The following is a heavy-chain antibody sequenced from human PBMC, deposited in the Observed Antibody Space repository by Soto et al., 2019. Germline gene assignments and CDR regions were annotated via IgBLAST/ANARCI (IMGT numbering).Heavy chain of an antibody. J-gene: IGHJ3*01. CDR3: ARDGDDYGSWNPTQSDPFDV. CDR2: IIPIFGTT. Sequence: QVQLVQSGAEVKTPGSSVKVSCKASGGTFSSYAISWVRQAPGQGLEWMGGIIPIFGTTNYAQKFQGRVTIAADEATSTAYKALSSLRSEDTAVYYCARDGDDYGSWNPTQSDPFDVCGQGTMVTVSS. CDR1: GGTFSSYA. D-gene: IGHD3-10*01. V-gene: IGHV1-69*01.